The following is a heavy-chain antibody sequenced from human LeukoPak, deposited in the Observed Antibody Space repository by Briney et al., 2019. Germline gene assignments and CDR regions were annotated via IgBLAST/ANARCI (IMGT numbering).Heavy chain of an antibody. CDR1: GFTFSSYS. J-gene: IGHJ3*02. CDR3: ARASSKQLAGYLPDGFDI. CDR2: ISSSGTYV. D-gene: IGHD3-9*01. V-gene: IGHV3-21*01. Sequence: GGSLRLSCAASGFTFSSYSMNWVRQAPGKGLECVSSISSSGTYVYYADSVKGRFTISRGNAKNSLSLQMNSLRADDAAVYYCARASSKQLAGYLPDGFDIWGQGTMVTVSS.